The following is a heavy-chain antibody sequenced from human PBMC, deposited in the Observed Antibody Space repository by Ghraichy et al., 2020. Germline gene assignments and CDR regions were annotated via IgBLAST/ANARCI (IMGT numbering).Heavy chain of an antibody. Sequence: SETLSLTCTVSGGSISSYYWSWIRQPPGKGLEWIGYIYYSGSTNYNPSLKSRVTISVDTSKNQFSLKLSSVTAADTAVYYCARVTVTTFRIMKSSFDIWGQGTMVTVSS. CDR3: ARVTVTTFRIMKSSFDI. J-gene: IGHJ3*02. CDR2: IYYSGST. D-gene: IGHD4-17*01. V-gene: IGHV4-59*01. CDR1: GGSISSYY.